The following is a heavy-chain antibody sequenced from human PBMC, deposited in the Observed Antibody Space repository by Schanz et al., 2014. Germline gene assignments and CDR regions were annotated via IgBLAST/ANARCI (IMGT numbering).Heavy chain of an antibody. V-gene: IGHV1-46*01. CDR2: IHSTGGTT. Sequence: QVQLVQSGAEVKKPGASVKVSCKASGYTFTRHYMHWVRQAPGQGLEWMGIIHSTGGTTSHAQKFQGRVTMTRDTSTSTVYMELSSLRSEDTAVYYCARDPYSASYFPSPPLYGLDVWGQGTTVTVSS. D-gene: IGHD1-26*01. J-gene: IGHJ6*02. CDR3: ARDPYSASYFPSPPLYGLDV. CDR1: GYTFTRHY.